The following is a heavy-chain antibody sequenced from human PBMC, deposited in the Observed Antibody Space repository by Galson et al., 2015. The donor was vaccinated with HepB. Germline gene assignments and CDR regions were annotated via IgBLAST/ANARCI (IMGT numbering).Heavy chain of an antibody. CDR2: ISSSSSTI. CDR1: GFTFSSYS. J-gene: IGHJ4*02. D-gene: IGHD2/OR15-2a*01. CDR3: ARGSPIRYYNFDY. V-gene: IGHV3-48*04. Sequence: SLRLSCAASGFTFSSYSMNWVRQAPGKGLEWVSYISSSSSTIYYADSVKGRFTISRDNAKNSLYLQMNSLRAEDTAVYYCARGSPIRYYNFDYWGQGTLVTVSS.